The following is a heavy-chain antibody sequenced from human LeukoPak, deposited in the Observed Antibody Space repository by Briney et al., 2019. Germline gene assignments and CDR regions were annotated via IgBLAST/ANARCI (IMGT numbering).Heavy chain of an antibody. Sequence: GESLKISCKVSGYSFTSNWIGWVRQMSGKGLEWVGIIHPVTSETRYSPSFQGQVTISVDKSISSAFLQWSSLKASDSAMYYCARLVQQRVNWFDPWGQGTLVTVSS. CDR3: ARLVQQRVNWFDP. J-gene: IGHJ5*02. CDR1: GYSFTSNW. V-gene: IGHV5-51*01. CDR2: IHPVTSET. D-gene: IGHD6-25*01.